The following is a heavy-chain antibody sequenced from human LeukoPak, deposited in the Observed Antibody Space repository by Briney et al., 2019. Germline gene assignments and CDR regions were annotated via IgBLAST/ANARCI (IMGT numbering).Heavy chain of an antibody. J-gene: IGHJ5*02. D-gene: IGHD3-3*01. Sequence: GGSLRLSCAASGFTFSSYSMNWVRQAPGKGLEWVSYISSSSSTIYYADSVKGRFTISRDNAKNSLYLQMNSLRAEDTAVYYCARVPSFKRITIFGVVIRGRGGPNWFDPWGQGTLVTVSS. CDR3: ARVPSFKRITIFGVVIRGRGGPNWFDP. CDR2: ISSSSSTI. CDR1: GFTFSSYS. V-gene: IGHV3-48*01.